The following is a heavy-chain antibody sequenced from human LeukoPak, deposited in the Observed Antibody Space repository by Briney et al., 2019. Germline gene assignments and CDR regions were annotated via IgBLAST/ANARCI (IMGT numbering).Heavy chain of an antibody. CDR3: AKDSAGAQGY. CDR2: IKEDGSDK. J-gene: IGHJ4*02. D-gene: IGHD1-26*01. CDR1: GFTFSNSW. V-gene: IGHV3-7*01. Sequence: QTGGSLRLSCLASGFTFSNSWMTWVRQAPGRGLEWVANIKEDGSDKQYVDSVRGRFTISRDNAKNSVSLQMDGLRAEDTAVYYCAKDSAGAQGYWGQGTLVTVSS.